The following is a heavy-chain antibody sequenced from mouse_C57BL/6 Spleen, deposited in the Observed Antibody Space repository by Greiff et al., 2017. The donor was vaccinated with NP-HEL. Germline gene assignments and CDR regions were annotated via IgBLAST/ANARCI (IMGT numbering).Heavy chain of an antibody. V-gene: IGHV1-81*01. CDR3: ARFDDGYYSYFDY. D-gene: IGHD2-3*01. J-gene: IGHJ3*01. CDR2: IYPRSGNT. Sequence: QVQLQQSGAELARPGASVKLSCKASGYTFTSYGISWVKQRTGQGLEWIGEIYPRSGNTYYNEKFKGKATLTADKSSSTAYMELRSLTSEDSAVYFCARFDDGYYSYFDYWGQGTLVTVSA. CDR1: GYTFTSYG.